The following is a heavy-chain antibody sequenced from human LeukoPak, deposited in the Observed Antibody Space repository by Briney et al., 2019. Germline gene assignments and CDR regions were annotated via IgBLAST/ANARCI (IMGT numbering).Heavy chain of an antibody. CDR2: IYYSGST. CDR1: GFTFDDYA. V-gene: IGHV4-38-2*01. D-gene: IGHD6-19*01. CDR3: ARTIAVAATIDY. J-gene: IGHJ4*02. Sequence: PGGSLRLSCAASGFTFDDYAMHWVRQAPGKGLEWIGSIYYSGSTYYNPSLKSRVTISVDTSKNQFSLKLSSVTAADTAVYYCARTIAVAATIDYWGQGTLVTVSS.